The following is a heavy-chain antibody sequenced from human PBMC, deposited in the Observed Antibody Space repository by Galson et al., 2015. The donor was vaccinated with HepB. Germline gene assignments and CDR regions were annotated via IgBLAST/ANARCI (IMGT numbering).Heavy chain of an antibody. CDR2: ISYDGSNK. V-gene: IGHV3-30*18. Sequence: SLRLSCAASGFTFSSYGMHWVRQAPGKGLEWVAVISYDGSNKYYADSVKGRFTISRDNSKNTLYLQMNSLRAEDTAVYYCAKDSMGPVDYWGQGTLVTVSS. D-gene: IGHD2/OR15-2a*01. J-gene: IGHJ4*02. CDR1: GFTFSSYG. CDR3: AKDSMGPVDY.